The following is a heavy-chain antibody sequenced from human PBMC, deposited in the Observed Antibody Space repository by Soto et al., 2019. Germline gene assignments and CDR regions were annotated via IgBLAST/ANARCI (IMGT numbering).Heavy chain of an antibody. CDR1: GDSISSYC. CDR2: IDASGNS. V-gene: IGHV4-4*07. CDR3: ARYSSNWFQTEGMDV. D-gene: IGHD6-13*01. Sequence: PSETLSLTCTVSGDSISSYCWNWSRQPAGKGLEWIGRIDASGNSNYNPSLKSRVTMSVDTSKKQFSLKVTSVTAADTAVYYCARYSSNWFQTEGMDVWGQGTTVTVSS. J-gene: IGHJ6*02.